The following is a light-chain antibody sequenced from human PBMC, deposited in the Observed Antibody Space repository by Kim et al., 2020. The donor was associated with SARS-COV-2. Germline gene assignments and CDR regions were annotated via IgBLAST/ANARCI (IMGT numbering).Light chain of an antibody. J-gene: IGLJ2*01. CDR3: QVWDSSSVV. CDR2: YAS. Sequence: AALMSARITSGGTTSGIKSVHGYQQNPGQAPGVVVYYASDRPSGIPERFSCANSGNTATLTISRVEAGDEADYYYQVWDSSSVVFGGGTKRTVL. CDR1: TSGIKS. V-gene: IGLV3-21*03.